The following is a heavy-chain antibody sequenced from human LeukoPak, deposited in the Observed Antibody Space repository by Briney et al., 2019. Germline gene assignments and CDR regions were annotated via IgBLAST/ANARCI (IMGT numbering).Heavy chain of an antibody. V-gene: IGHV1-69*05. CDR1: GDTFSSYS. CDR2: IIPVFGTP. Sequence: ASVKVSCKASGDTFSSYSFSWVRQAPGQGLEWMGGIIPVFGTPRYAQKFQGRVTITTDESTSTAYMEVTSLGSDDTAVYYCARDRRPQLNNYFDRWGQGTLVTVSS. CDR3: ARDRRPQLNNYFDR. J-gene: IGHJ5*02.